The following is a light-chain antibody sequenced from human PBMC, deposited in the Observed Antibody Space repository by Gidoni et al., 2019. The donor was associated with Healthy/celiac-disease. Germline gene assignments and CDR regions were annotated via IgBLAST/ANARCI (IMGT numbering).Light chain of an antibody. V-gene: IGKV1-39*01. Sequence: DIQMTQSPSSLSASVGDRVTITCRASQSISSYLNWYQQKPGKAPKLLIYAASSLQSGVPSRFSGSGSGTDFTLTISSLQPEDFATYSCQQSYSTHLTFGGXTKVEIK. CDR2: AAS. CDR1: QSISSY. CDR3: QQSYSTHLT. J-gene: IGKJ4*01.